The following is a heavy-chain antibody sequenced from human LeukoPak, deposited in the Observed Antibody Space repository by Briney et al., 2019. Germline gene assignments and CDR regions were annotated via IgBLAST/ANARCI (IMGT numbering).Heavy chain of an antibody. V-gene: IGHV4-4*07. CDR1: GGSISIYY. CDR3: ARADYSSSWSHEYFYMDV. Sequence: PSETPSLTCSVSGGSISIYYWSWIRQPAGKGLEWIGRIYTSGSTNYDPSLKSRVTISVDTSKNQFSLKMSSVPAADTAVYYCARADYSSSWSHEYFYMDVWGKGTTVTVSS. J-gene: IGHJ6*03. D-gene: IGHD6-13*01. CDR2: IYTSGST.